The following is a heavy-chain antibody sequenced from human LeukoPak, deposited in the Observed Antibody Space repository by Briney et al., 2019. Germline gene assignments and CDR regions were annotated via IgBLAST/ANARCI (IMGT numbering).Heavy chain of an antibody. CDR2: IYYSGNT. CDR1: CGSISSYY. Sequence: SETLSLTCTVSCGSISSYYWSWIRQPPRKGLEWIGYIYYSGNTNYNPSLKSRVTISVDTSKNQFSLKLSTVTASDTAIYYCARGYSYGSYYFDNWGQGTLVTVSS. D-gene: IGHD5-18*01. CDR3: ARGYSYGSYYFDN. V-gene: IGHV4-59*01. J-gene: IGHJ4*02.